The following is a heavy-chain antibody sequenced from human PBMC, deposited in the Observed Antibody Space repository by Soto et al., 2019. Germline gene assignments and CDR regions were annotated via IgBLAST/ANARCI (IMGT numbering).Heavy chain of an antibody. Sequence: QVQLVQSGAEVKKPGSSVKVSCKASGDTFSSYAISWVRQAPGQGLEWMGGIIPIFATANYAQKFQGRVTIPADESTSTAYMELSSLTSEDTAVYYCARTPPRTTATAYYFDYWGQGSRVTVSS. CDR1: GDTFSSYA. D-gene: IGHD4-17*01. V-gene: IGHV1-69*12. CDR2: IIPIFATA. CDR3: ARTPPRTTATAYYFDY. J-gene: IGHJ4*02.